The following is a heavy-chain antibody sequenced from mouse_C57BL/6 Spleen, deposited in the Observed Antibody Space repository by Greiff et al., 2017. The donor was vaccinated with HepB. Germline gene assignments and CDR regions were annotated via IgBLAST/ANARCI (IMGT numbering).Heavy chain of an antibody. CDR3: AREGPLLLAGGYFDV. D-gene: IGHD1-1*01. CDR2: IDPNSGGT. Sequence: QVQLKQPGAELVKPGASVKLSCKASGYTFTSYWMHWVKQRPGRGLEWIGRIDPNSGGTKYNEKFKSKATLTVDKPSSTAYMQLSSLTSEDSAVYYCAREGPLLLAGGYFDVWGTGTTVTVSS. J-gene: IGHJ1*03. V-gene: IGHV1-72*01. CDR1: GYTFTSYW.